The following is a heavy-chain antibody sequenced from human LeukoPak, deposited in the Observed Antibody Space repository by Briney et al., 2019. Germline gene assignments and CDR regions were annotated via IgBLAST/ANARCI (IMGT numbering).Heavy chain of an antibody. CDR1: GGTFSSYA. J-gene: IGHJ5*02. D-gene: IGHD2-15*01. CDR2: IIPIFGTA. Sequence: GASVKVSCKASGGTFSSYAISWVRQAPGHGLEWMGRIIPIFGTANYAQKFQGRVTITTDESTSTAYMELSSLRSEDTAVYYCARGPDAYCSGGSCYVSNWFDPWGQGTLVTVSS. V-gene: IGHV1-69*05. CDR3: ARGPDAYCSGGSCYVSNWFDP.